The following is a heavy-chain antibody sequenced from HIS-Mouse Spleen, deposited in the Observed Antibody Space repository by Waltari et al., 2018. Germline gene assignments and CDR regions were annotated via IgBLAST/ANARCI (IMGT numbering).Heavy chain of an antibody. CDR1: GGSLSSSRYY. V-gene: IGHV4-39*07. J-gene: IGHJ2*01. Sequence: QLQLQESGPGLVKPSETLSLTGPVPGGSLSSSRYYWGWIRQPPGKGLEWIGSIYYSGSTYYNPSLKSRVTISVDTSKNQFSLKLSSVTAADTAVYYCAREIPYSSSWYDWYFDLWGRGTLVTVSS. D-gene: IGHD6-13*01. CDR3: AREIPYSSSWYDWYFDL. CDR2: IYYSGST.